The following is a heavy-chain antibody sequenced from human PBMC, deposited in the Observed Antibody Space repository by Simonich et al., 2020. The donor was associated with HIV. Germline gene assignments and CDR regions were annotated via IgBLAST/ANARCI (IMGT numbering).Heavy chain of an antibody. D-gene: IGHD3-3*01. CDR3: ARRDRELILYFDY. J-gene: IGHJ4*02. CDR2: INHRGIT. CDR1: GGSFSGSY. V-gene: IGHV4-34*01. Sequence: QVQLQQWGAGLLKPSETLSLTCAVYGGSFSGSYWSWIRQPPGKGLEWIWEINHRGITNYKSSLNSRATISVDKSKNQFSLKLSSVTAADTAIYYCARRDRELILYFDYWGQGNLVTVSS.